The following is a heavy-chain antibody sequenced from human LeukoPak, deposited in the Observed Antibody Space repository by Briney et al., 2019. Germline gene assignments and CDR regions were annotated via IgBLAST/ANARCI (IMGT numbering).Heavy chain of an antibody. CDR2: ISSSSSYI. CDR3: ARAGSSSGWQYYFDY. Sequence: GGSLRLSCAASGFTFSSYSMNWVRQAPGKGLEWVSSISSSSSYIYYADSVKGRFTISRDNAKNSLYLQMNSLRAEDTAVYYCARAGSSSGWQYYFDYWGQGTLVTVSS. D-gene: IGHD6-19*01. J-gene: IGHJ4*02. V-gene: IGHV3-21*01. CDR1: GFTFSSYS.